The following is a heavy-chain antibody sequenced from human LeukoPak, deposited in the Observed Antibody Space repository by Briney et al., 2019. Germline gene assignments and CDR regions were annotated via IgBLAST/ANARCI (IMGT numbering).Heavy chain of an antibody. CDR3: ATRTAAGYFYYYYMDV. D-gene: IGHD6-25*01. J-gene: IGHJ6*03. Sequence: GGSLRLSCAASGFTFSSFGMSWVRQAPGKGLEWVSSISSTSSYIYYADPVKGRVTVSRDNAKNSLYLQMNSLRAEDTAVYYCATRTAAGYFYYYYMDVWGKGTTVTVSS. V-gene: IGHV3-21*06. CDR1: GFTFSSFG. CDR2: ISSTSSYI.